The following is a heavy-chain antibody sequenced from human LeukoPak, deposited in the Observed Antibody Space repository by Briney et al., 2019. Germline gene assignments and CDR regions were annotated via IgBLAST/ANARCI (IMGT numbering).Heavy chain of an antibody. CDR3: ARDASSGSYYTDYFDY. Sequence: GGSVRLSCAASGSIFSWYCMHWVRHAPGEGLVWVSRINSDGISTSYADSVKGRFTISRDNAKNTLYLQMNSLRAEDTAVYYCARDASSGSYYTDYFDYWGHGTLVTVSS. V-gene: IGHV3-74*01. CDR2: INSDGIST. D-gene: IGHD1-26*01. J-gene: IGHJ4*01. CDR1: GSIFSWYC.